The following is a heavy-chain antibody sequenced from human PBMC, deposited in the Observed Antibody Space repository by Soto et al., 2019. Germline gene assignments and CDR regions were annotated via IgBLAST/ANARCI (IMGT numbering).Heavy chain of an antibody. D-gene: IGHD3-10*01. CDR2: INHSGST. CDR3: ARLKPRSGRSDRIEDY. V-gene: IGHV4-34*01. Sequence: QVQLQQWGAGLLKPTETLSLTCAVYGGSFSGYYWSWIRQPPGKGLEWIGEINHSGSTNYNPSLKSRVTISVDTSKNQFSLKLSSVTAADTAVYYCARLKPRSGRSDRIEDYWGQGTLVTVSS. J-gene: IGHJ4*02. CDR1: GGSFSGYY.